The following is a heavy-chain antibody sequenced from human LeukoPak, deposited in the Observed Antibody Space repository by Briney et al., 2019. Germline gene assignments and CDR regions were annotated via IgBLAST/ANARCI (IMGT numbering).Heavy chain of an antibody. V-gene: IGHV4-39*07. CDR3: ASTTYYDFWSGYYTGFNFDY. J-gene: IGHJ4*02. Sequence: SETLSLTCTVSGGSISSSSYYWGWIRQPPGKGLEWIGSIYYSGSTYYNPSLKSRVTISVVTSKNQFSLKLSSVTAADTAVYYCASTTYYDFWSGYYTGFNFDYWGQGTLVTVSS. CDR2: IYYSGST. D-gene: IGHD3-3*01. CDR1: GGSISSSSYY.